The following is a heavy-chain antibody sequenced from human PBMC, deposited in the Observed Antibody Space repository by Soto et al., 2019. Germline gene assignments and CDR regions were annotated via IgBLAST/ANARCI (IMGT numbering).Heavy chain of an antibody. Sequence: ASVKVSCKASGYTFTSYDINWVRQATGQGFEWMGWISGYNGDTNYAQKFQDRVSMTIDTSTGTAYMELRSLTSDDTAIYYCAKNGQPPYYYYGLDVWGQGTKVTVSS. CDR1: GYTFTSYD. D-gene: IGHD2-8*01. CDR2: ISGYNGDT. J-gene: IGHJ6*02. V-gene: IGHV1-18*01. CDR3: AKNGQPPYYYYGLDV.